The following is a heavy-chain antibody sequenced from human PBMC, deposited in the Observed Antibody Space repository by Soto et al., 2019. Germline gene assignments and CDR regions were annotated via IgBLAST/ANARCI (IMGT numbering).Heavy chain of an antibody. J-gene: IGHJ4*02. D-gene: IGHD6-13*01. CDR2: ISYDGSNK. Sequence: GGSLRLSCAASGFTFSSYAMHCVRQAPDKGLEWVAVISYDGSNKYYADSVKGRFTISRDNSKDTLYLQMNSLRAEDTAVYYCATDSSSRYWLVDTHDYWGQGTRGTAPQ. CDR3: ATDSSSRYWLVDTHDY. CDR1: GFTFSSYA. V-gene: IGHV3-30-3*01.